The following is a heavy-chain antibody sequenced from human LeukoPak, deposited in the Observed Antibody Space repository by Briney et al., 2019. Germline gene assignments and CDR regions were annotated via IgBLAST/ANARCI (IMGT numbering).Heavy chain of an antibody. CDR3: ARPPYDSXXXANDY. CDR2: ISSSSSYI. D-gene: IGHD3-22*01. V-gene: IGHV3-21*01. J-gene: IGHJ4*02. Sequence: GGSLRLSCAASGFTFSSYSMNWVRQAPGKGLEWVSSISSSSSYIYYADSVKGRFTISRDNAKNSLYLQMNSLRAEDTAVYYCARPPYDSXXXANDYWGQGTLVTVSS. CDR1: GFTFSSYS.